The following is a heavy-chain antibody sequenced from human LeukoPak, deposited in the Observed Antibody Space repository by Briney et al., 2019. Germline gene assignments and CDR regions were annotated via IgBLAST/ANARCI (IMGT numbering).Heavy chain of an antibody. V-gene: IGHV3-49*04. CDR3: TRTIEGAFDI. Sequence: GSLRLSCTASGFTFGDYAMSWVRQAPGKGLEWVSFIRSKAYGGTTEYAASVKGRFTISRDDSKSIAYLQMNSLKTEDTAVYYCTRTIEGAFDIWGQGTMVTVSS. CDR2: IRSKAYGGTT. D-gene: IGHD5-24*01. J-gene: IGHJ3*02. CDR1: GFTFGDYA.